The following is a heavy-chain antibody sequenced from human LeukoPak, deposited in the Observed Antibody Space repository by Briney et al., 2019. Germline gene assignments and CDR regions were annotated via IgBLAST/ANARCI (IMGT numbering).Heavy chain of an antibody. CDR3: ARGQDSSSGYKRKDAFDI. Sequence: SETLSLTCTVSGGSISSYYWSWIRQPPGKGLEWIGYIYYSGSTNYNPSLKSRVTISVDTSKNQFSLKLSSVTAADTAVYYCARGQDSSSGYKRKDAFDIWGQGTMVTASS. V-gene: IGHV4-59*01. D-gene: IGHD6-13*01. J-gene: IGHJ3*02. CDR2: IYYSGST. CDR1: GGSISSYY.